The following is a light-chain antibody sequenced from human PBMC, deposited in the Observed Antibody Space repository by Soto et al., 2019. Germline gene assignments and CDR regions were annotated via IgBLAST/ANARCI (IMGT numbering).Light chain of an antibody. V-gene: IGKV1-39*01. Sequence: DIQLTQSPSSLSASVGDSVTITCRASQSISSYLNWYQQKPGKAPKLLIFAASSLQSGVPLRFSGSGSGTDFTLTISSLQPEDFATYYCQQSYNTRWTFGQGTKVEIK. CDR3: QQSYNTRWT. J-gene: IGKJ1*01. CDR1: QSISSY. CDR2: AAS.